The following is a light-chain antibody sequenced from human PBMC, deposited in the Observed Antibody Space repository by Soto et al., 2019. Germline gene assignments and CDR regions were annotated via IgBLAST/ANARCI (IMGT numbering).Light chain of an antibody. J-gene: IGKJ4*01. CDR2: DVA. CDR1: QSVRTY. Sequence: EIVLTQSPATLSLSPGERATLSCRASQSVRTYLAWYQQKPGQAPRLLIYDVATRVTGIPARFSGSGSGTDFTLTISSLEPEDFGVYYCQQRSTWLPLTFGGGTKVEIK. V-gene: IGKV3-11*01. CDR3: QQRSTWLPLT.